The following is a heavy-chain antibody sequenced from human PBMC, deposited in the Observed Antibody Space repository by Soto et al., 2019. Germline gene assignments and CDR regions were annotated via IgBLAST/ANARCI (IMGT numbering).Heavy chain of an antibody. CDR2: IYYSGNT. CDR3: ARQSGYSHGYFDL. CDR1: GGSISDMSYY. Sequence: SETLSLTCTVSGGSISDMSYYWGWIRQSPGKGLEWIANIYYSGNTYYNPSLKSRVTISVDTSRNSFSLKLSSLTATDTAVYYCARQSGYSHGYFDLWGRGTLVT. J-gene: IGHJ2*01. V-gene: IGHV4-39*01. D-gene: IGHD5-18*01.